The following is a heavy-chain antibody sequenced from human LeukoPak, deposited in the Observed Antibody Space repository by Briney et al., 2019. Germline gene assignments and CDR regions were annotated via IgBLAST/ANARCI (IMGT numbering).Heavy chain of an antibody. CDR3: VKFIRYFDWLYIDY. J-gene: IGHJ4*02. Sequence: PGGSLRLSCAASGLTVSSNYMSWVRQAPGKGLEYVSAISSNGGSTYYADSVKGRFTISRDNSKNTLYLQMSSLRAEDTAVYYCVKFIRYFDWLYIDYWGQGTLVTVSS. V-gene: IGHV3-64D*06. D-gene: IGHD3-9*01. CDR2: ISSNGGST. CDR1: GLTVSSNY.